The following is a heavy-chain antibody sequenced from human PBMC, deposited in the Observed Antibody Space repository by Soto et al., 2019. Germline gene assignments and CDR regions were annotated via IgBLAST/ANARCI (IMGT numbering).Heavy chain of an antibody. V-gene: IGHV4-31*03. Sequence: PSETLSLTCTVSGGSISSDANFWMWIRHLPGRGLEWIGYISYTGRTYYTPSLNSRLTISLDTSKNLFSLRLSAVTAADTAVYFCARGSSSSSSSWFDPWGQGTLVTVSS. CDR3: ARGSSSSSSSWFDP. J-gene: IGHJ5*02. CDR2: ISYTGRT. D-gene: IGHD6-6*01. CDR1: GGSISSDANF.